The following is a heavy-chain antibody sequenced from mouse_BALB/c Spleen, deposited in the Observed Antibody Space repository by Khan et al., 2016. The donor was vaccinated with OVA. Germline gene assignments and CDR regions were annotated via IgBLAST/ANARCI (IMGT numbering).Heavy chain of an antibody. J-gene: IGHJ3*01. Sequence: EVQLVESGGDLVKPGGSLKLSCAASGFTFSTYGMSWVRQTPDKRLEWVATVSPGGGYTSYPDSVKGRFTISRDNAKNTLYLQLSSLKSEDTAMFDCARLAYYYDSEGFAYWGQGTLVTVSA. D-gene: IGHD1-1*01. CDR2: VSPGGGYT. CDR3: ARLAYYYDSEGFAY. V-gene: IGHV5-6*01. CDR1: GFTFSTYG.